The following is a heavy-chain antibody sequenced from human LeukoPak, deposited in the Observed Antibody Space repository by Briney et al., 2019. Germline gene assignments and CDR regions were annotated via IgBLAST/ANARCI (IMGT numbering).Heavy chain of an antibody. Sequence: SETLSLTCTVAGGSISSSSYYWGWIRQPPGKGLEWIGSIYYSGSTYYNPSLKSRVTISVDTSKNQFSLKLRSVTAADTAVYYCARQGTLVYDSSGYYSPSFDYWGQGTVVTVSS. CDR2: IYYSGST. V-gene: IGHV4-39*01. D-gene: IGHD3-22*01. CDR3: ARQGTLVYDSSGYYSPSFDY. CDR1: GGSISSSSYY. J-gene: IGHJ4*02.